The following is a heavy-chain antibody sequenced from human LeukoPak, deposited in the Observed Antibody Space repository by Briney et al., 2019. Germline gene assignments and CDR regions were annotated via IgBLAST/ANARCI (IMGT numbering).Heavy chain of an antibody. D-gene: IGHD3-22*01. CDR3: ARSYDSSAHDAFDI. CDR2: INWNGGST. CDR1: GFTFDDYG. Sequence: GGSLRLSCAASGFTFDDYGMSWVRQAPGKGLEWVSGINWNGGSTGYADSVKGRFTISRDNAKNSLYLQMNSLRAEDTALYHCARSYDSSAHDAFDIWGQGTMVTVSS. V-gene: IGHV3-20*01. J-gene: IGHJ3*02.